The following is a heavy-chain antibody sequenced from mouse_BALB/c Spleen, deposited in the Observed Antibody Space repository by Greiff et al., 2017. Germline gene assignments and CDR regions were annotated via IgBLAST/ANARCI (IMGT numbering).Heavy chain of an antibody. CDR1: GFDFSRYW. Sequence: EVKLVESGGGLVQPGGSLKLSCAASGFDFSRYWMSWVRQAPGKGLEWIGEINPDSSTINYTPSLKDKFIISRDNAKNTLYLQMSKVRSEDTALYYCARGYYGSSPAWFAYWGQGTLVTVSA. D-gene: IGHD1-1*01. V-gene: IGHV4-1*02. CDR2: INPDSSTI. J-gene: IGHJ3*01. CDR3: ARGYYGSSPAWFAY.